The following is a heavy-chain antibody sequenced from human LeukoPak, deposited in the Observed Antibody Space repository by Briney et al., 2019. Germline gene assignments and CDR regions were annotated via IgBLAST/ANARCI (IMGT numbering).Heavy chain of an antibody. CDR1: GYTFTSYG. D-gene: IGHD2-15*01. CDR2: ISAYNGKT. CDR3: ARDRYCSGGSCWDY. Sequence: ASXXVSCKASGYTFTSYGISWVRQAPGQGREWMGWISAYNGKTNYAQKLQGRVTMTTDTPTSTAYMELRSLRSDDTAVYYCARDRYCSGGSCWDYWGQGTLVTVSS. J-gene: IGHJ4*02. V-gene: IGHV1-18*01.